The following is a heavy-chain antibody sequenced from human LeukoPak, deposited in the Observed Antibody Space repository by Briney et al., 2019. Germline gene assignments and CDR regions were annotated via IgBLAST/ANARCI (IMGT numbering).Heavy chain of an antibody. Sequence: TETLSLTCTVSGGSISSYYWSWIPQPPGKGLEWIGYIYTSGSTNYNPSLKSRVTISVDTSKNQFSLKLSSVTAADTAVYYCARHQDYYYYMDVWGKGTTVTVSS. CDR1: GGSISSYY. CDR2: IYTSGST. V-gene: IGHV4-4*09. J-gene: IGHJ6*03. D-gene: IGHD2-2*01. CDR3: ARHQDYYYYMDV.